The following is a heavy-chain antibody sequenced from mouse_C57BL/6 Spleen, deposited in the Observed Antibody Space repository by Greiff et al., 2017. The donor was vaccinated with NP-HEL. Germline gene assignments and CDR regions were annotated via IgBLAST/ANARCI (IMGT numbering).Heavy chain of an antibody. CDR2: IDPSDSYT. D-gene: IGHD2-10*02. Sequence: VQLQQPGAELVMPGASVKLSCKASGYTFTSYWMHWVKQRPGQGLEWIGEIDPSDSYTNYNQQFKGKSTLTVDKSSITAYMQLSSLTSDDSSVYYCARSEYGNSAYAMDYWGQGTSVTVSS. CDR3: ARSEYGNSAYAMDY. V-gene: IGHV1-69*01. J-gene: IGHJ4*01. CDR1: GYTFTSYW.